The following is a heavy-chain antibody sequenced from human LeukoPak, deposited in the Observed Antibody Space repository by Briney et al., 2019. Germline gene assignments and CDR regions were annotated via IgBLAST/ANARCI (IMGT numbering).Heavy chain of an antibody. D-gene: IGHD1-20*01. Sequence: GASVKVSCKASGYTFTGYYMHWVRQAPGQGLEWMGRINPNSGGTNYAQKFQGRVTMTRDTSISTAYMELSRLRSDDTAVYYCAREDGFWARYNWNPGGFYWGQGTLVTVSS. CDR3: AREDGFWARYNWNPGGFY. CDR2: INPNSGGT. V-gene: IGHV1-2*06. CDR1: GYTFTGYY. J-gene: IGHJ4*02.